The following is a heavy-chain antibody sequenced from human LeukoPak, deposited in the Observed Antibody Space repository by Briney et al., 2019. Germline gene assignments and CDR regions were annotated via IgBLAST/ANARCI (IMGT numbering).Heavy chain of an antibody. CDR1: GFSFSSYG. J-gene: IGHJ4*02. Sequence: GGSLRLSCGASGFSFSSYGMHWVRQAPGKGLEWVAFIRHDGSDKYHVDSVKGRFSISRDNSKNTLHLQMNSLTPEDAAVYYCVKDGPPFDYWGQGTLLTVSS. CDR2: IRHDGSDK. V-gene: IGHV3-30*02. CDR3: VKDGPPFDY.